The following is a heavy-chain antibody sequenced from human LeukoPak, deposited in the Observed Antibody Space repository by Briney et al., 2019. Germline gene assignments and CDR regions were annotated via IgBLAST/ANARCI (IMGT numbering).Heavy chain of an antibody. CDR2: ISDRSGNI. D-gene: IGHD2-8*02. CDR3: VNLLGVY. CDR1: GFTFSSFV. V-gene: IGHV3-23*01. Sequence: GSLRLSCASPGFTFSSFVINWVRQAPPQGGQLVSRISDRSGNINHADAVKRRFSISRDNSNGTLYLLINSQRAEDTSVYYCVNLLGVYWGQGTVVTVSS. J-gene: IGHJ4*02.